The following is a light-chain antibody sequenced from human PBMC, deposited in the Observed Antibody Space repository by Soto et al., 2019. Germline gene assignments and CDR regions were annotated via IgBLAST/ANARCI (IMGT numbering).Light chain of an antibody. CDR3: QQYATSPFT. CDR1: QSVSSY. CDR2: DAS. V-gene: IGKV3-11*01. J-gene: IGKJ5*01. Sequence: EIVLTQSPATLSLSPGERATLSCRASQSVSSYLAWYQQKPGQAPRLLIYDASNRATGIPARFSGSGSGTDFTLTISSLEPEDFAVYYCQQYATSPFTFGQGTRLDIK.